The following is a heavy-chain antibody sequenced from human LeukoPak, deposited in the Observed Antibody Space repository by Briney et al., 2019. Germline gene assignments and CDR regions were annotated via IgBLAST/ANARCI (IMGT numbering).Heavy chain of an antibody. V-gene: IGHV4-4*02. Sequence: PSETLSLTCAVSGGSISSSNWWSWIRQPPGKGLEWIGEIYHSGSTNYNPSLKSRVTISVDTSKNQFSLKLSSVTAADTAVYYCARGPYRITMIVVAIKGFDPWGQGTLVTVSS. J-gene: IGHJ5*02. D-gene: IGHD3-22*01. CDR3: ARGPYRITMIVVAIKGFDP. CDR2: IYHSGST. CDR1: GGSISSSNW.